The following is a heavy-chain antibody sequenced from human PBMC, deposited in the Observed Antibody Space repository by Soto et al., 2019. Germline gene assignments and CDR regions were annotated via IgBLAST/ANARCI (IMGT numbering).Heavy chain of an antibody. D-gene: IGHD1-26*01. V-gene: IGHV3-13*01. Sequence: LTCAASGFTFSSYDMHWVRQATGKGLEWVSAIGTAGDTYYPGSVKGRFTISRENAKNSLYLQMNSLRAGDTAVYYCAREGAGGAFDIWGQGTMVTVSS. CDR2: IGTAGDT. J-gene: IGHJ3*02. CDR1: GFTFSSYD. CDR3: AREGAGGAFDI.